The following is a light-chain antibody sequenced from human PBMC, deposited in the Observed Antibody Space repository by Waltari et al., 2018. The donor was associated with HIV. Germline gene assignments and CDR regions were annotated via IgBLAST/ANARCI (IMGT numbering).Light chain of an antibody. Sequence: EIVLTPSPVTLSVSPGDRATLSFRASQNIGNNIVWDQRRPGKSPKLVIFATSVRATGIPNRFSGSGSGTDFALTITTLQPEDYGMYYCQQYNGAWTFGRGTRVE. CDR1: QNIGNN. V-gene: IGKV3D-15*03. CDR3: QQYNGAWT. CDR2: ATS. J-gene: IGKJ1*01.